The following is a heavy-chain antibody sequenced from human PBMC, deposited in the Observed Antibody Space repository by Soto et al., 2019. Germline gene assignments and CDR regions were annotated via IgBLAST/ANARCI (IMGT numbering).Heavy chain of an antibody. J-gene: IGHJ6*03. Sequence: SETLSLTCTVSGGSISSYYWSWIRQPPGKGLEWIGYIYYSGSTNYNPSLKSRVTISVDTSKNQFSLKLSSVTAADTAVYYCARERIVAATPFRYYHYYMDVWGRGTTVTVSS. CDR2: IYYSGST. CDR3: ARERIVAATPFRYYHYYMDV. CDR1: GGSISSYY. D-gene: IGHD2-15*01. V-gene: IGHV4-59*01.